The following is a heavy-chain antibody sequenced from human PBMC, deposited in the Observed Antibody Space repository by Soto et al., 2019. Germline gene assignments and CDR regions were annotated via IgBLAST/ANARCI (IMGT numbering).Heavy chain of an antibody. CDR1: GYTFTGYY. CDR2: INPNSGGT. Sequence: GASVKVSCKASGYTFTGYYMHWVRQAPGQGLEWMGWINPNSGGTNYAQKFQGRVTMTRDTSISTAYMELSRLRSDDTAVYYCARAYSSSWPLYYFDYWGQGTLVTVSS. J-gene: IGHJ4*02. D-gene: IGHD6-13*01. CDR3: ARAYSSSWPLYYFDY. V-gene: IGHV1-2*02.